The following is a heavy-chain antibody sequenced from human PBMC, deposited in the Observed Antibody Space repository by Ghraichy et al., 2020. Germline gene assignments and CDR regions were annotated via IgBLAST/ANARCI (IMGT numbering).Heavy chain of an antibody. Sequence: SETLSLTCAVSGGSISSSHWWSWVRQPPGKGLEWIGEIYHTGTTNYNPSLKSRLTISVEKSKNEFSLKLTSVTAADTAVYYCARGGVSYVFDCWGQGTLVTVSS. D-gene: IGHD2-21*01. CDR3: ARGGVSYVFDC. V-gene: IGHV4-4*02. CDR1: GGSISSSHW. CDR2: IYHTGTT. J-gene: IGHJ4*02.